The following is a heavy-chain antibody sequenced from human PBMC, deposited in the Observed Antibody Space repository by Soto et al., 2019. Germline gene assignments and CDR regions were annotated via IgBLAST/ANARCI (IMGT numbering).Heavy chain of an antibody. Sequence: GASVEVSCEASGYTFTSYGISWVRQAPGQGLEWMGWISAYNGDTNYAQKLQGRVTMTTDTSTSTAYMELRSLRSDDTAVYYCARGQGLGTVGGWFDPWGQGTMLTVSS. D-gene: IGHD4-4*01. CDR1: GYTFTSYG. CDR3: ARGQGLGTVGGWFDP. J-gene: IGHJ5*02. CDR2: ISAYNGDT. V-gene: IGHV1-18*01.